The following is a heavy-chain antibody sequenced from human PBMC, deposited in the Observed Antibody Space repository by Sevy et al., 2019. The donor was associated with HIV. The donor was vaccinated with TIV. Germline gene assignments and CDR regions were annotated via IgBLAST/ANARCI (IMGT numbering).Heavy chain of an antibody. J-gene: IGHJ6*02. CDR1: GFSFSSYA. D-gene: IGHD6-19*01. CDR3: AKVPAYSSGWYHYYYGMDV. V-gene: IGHV3-30-3*01. CDR2: ITYDGSNK. Sequence: GGSLRLSCVASGFSFSSYAMHWVRQIPGKGLEWVAVITYDGSNKYYADSVKGRFTISRETSTNTLYLQMNSLRAEDTAVYYCAKVPAYSSGWYHYYYGMDVWGQGTTVTVSS.